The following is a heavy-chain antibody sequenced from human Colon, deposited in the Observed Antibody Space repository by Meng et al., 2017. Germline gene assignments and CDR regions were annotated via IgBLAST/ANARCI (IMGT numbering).Heavy chain of an antibody. CDR2: ISQSGTT. D-gene: IGHD3-9*01. J-gene: IGHJ4*02. CDR1: SGSIRSSNW. Sequence: QGPLQGAGPGLGEPSGSLSLPCAVSSGSIRSSNWWRWVRQPPGKGLEWIGEISQSGTTYYNPSLKSRGPITGDWSKNQFSLNLNSVTAADTALYYCVRQGMTSYSWGYWGQGTLVTVSS. V-gene: IGHV4-4*02. CDR3: VRQGMTSYSWGY.